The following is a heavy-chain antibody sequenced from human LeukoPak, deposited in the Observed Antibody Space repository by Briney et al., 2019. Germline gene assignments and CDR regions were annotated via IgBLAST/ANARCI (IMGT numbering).Heavy chain of an antibody. CDR3: AKGRYNWNPLGYFDN. CDR1: GLTFSSYG. Sequence: RGSLRLSCAASGLTFSSYGMHWVRQAPGKGLEWVASILYDGSNKYYADSMKGRFTISRDNSKNTLYLQMNTLRAEDTAVYYCAKGRYNWNPLGYFDNWGQGTLVTVSS. CDR2: ILYDGSNK. J-gene: IGHJ4*02. V-gene: IGHV3-30*02. D-gene: IGHD1-20*01.